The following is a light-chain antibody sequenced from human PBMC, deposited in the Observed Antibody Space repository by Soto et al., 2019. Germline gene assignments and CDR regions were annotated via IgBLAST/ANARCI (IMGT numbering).Light chain of an antibody. V-gene: IGLV2-14*01. CDR2: EVT. CDR3: CSNAGANKV. Sequence: QSVLTQPASVSGSPGQSITISCTGTSSDVGGYNFVSWLQHHPGKAPKLMIYEVTNRPSGVPDRFSGSKSGNTASLTISGLQAEDEAHYYCCSNAGANKVFGGGTKGTVL. J-gene: IGLJ2*01. CDR1: SSDVGGYNF.